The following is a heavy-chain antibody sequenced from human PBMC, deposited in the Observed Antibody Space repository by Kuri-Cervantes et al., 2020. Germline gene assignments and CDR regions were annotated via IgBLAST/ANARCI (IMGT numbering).Heavy chain of an antibody. Sequence: SLKISCAASGFTFDDYAMHWVRQSPGKGLKWVSGITWNSDTIDYADSVKGRFAISRDNAKNSLYLQMNSLRAEDTALYYCAKGYRQWPKYYYYGMDVWGQGTTVTVSS. CDR3: AKGYRQWPKYYYYGMDV. V-gene: IGHV3-9*01. CDR2: ITWNSDTI. CDR1: GFTFDDYA. J-gene: IGHJ6*02. D-gene: IGHD6-19*01.